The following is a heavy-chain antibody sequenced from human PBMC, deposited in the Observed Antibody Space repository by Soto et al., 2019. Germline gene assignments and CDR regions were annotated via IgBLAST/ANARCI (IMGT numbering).Heavy chain of an antibody. CDR2: INWNSALI. V-gene: IGHV3-9*01. D-gene: IGHD3-22*01. CDR3: ARSYYDSSASYASYGMDG. Sequence: GGSLRLSCVASGFTFDGFAMHWVRQAPGKGLEWVSGINWNSALIGYADSVKGRFTISRDNAKNSLYLQMNSLRAEDTAVYYCARSYYDSSASYASYGMDGWGQGTTVTVSS. CDR1: GFTFDGFA. J-gene: IGHJ6*02.